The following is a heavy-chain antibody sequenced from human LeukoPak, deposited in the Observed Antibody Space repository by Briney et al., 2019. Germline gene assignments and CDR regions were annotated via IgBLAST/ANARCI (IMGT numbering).Heavy chain of an antibody. CDR2: IKQDGSEK. CDR3: ASLFLCYGCSRSSDDFDI. J-gene: IGHJ3*02. D-gene: IGHD6-6*01. V-gene: IGHV3-7*01. CDR1: GFTFRGFW. Sequence: GGSLRLSCAASGFTFRGFWMSWVRQAPGKGLEWVANIKQDGSEKFYVDSVKGRFTISRDNAKNSLYLQMNSLRAEDTAVYYCASLFLCYGCSRSSDDFDIWGQGTMVTVSS.